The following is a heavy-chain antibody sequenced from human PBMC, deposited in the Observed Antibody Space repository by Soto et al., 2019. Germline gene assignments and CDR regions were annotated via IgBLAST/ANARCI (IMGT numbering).Heavy chain of an antibody. J-gene: IGHJ5*02. Sequence: GGSLRLSCAASGFTVSSNYMSWVRQAPGKGLEWVSVIYSGGSTYYADSVKGRFTISRDNSKNTLYLQMNSLRAEDTAVYYCARDVGAAGLNWFDPWGQGTLVTVSS. CDR2: IYSGGST. CDR1: GFTVSSNY. D-gene: IGHD6-13*01. CDR3: ARDVGAAGLNWFDP. V-gene: IGHV3-53*01.